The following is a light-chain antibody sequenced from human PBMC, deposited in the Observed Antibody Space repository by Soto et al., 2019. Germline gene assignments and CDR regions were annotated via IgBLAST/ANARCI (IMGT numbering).Light chain of an antibody. CDR3: NSFTSSSTPYV. V-gene: IGLV2-14*01. CDR1: SSDVGGYNY. CDR2: EVS. Sequence: QSALTQPASVSGSPGQSITISCTGTSSDVGGYNYVSWYQQHPGKALKLMIYEVSNRPSGVSNRFSGSKSGNTASLTISGLQAEDEADYYCNSFTSSSTPYVFGTGTKVTVL. J-gene: IGLJ1*01.